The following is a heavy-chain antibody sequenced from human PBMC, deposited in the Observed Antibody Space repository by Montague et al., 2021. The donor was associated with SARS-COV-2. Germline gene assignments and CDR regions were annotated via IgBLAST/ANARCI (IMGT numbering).Heavy chain of an antibody. J-gene: IGHJ3*02. D-gene: IGHD3-10*01. CDR1: RDSIGSHNYF. CDR3: AKDGEALAWGTFDI. V-gene: IGHV4-39*07. Sequence: SETLSLTCTVSRDSIGSHNYFWAWIRQPPGKGLEWIGSVDYSALTFYNPSLESRVTISVDTSKKQFSLKVNSVTAADTAVYYCAKDGEALAWGTFDIWGQGTMVTVSS. CDR2: VDYSALT.